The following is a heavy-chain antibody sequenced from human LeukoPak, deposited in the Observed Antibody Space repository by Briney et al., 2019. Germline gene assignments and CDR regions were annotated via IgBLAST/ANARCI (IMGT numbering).Heavy chain of an antibody. J-gene: IGHJ4*02. D-gene: IGHD2-21*02. CDR1: GFTFSSYA. CDR2: ISGSGGST. CDR3: ATVRGCGGDCYYVDY. V-gene: IGHV3-23*01. Sequence: GSLRLSCAASGFTFSSYAMSWVRQAPGKGLEWVSAISGSGGSTYYADSVKGRITISRDNSKNTLYLQMNSLRAEDTAVYYCATVRGCGGDCYYVDYWGQGTLVTVSS.